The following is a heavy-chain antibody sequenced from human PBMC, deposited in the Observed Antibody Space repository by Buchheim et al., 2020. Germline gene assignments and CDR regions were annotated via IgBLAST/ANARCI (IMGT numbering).Heavy chain of an antibody. CDR3: ARRTHPYCSGGSCYPGGFDP. J-gene: IGHJ5*02. D-gene: IGHD2-15*01. V-gene: IGHV3-48*01. CDR1: GFTFSSYS. Sequence: EVQLVESGGGLVQPGGSLRLSCAASGFTFSSYSMNWVRQAPGKGLEWVSYISSSSSTIYYADSVKGRFTISRDNAKKSLYLQMNSLRAEDTAVYYCARRTHPYCSGGSCYPGGFDPWGQGTL. CDR2: ISSSSSTI.